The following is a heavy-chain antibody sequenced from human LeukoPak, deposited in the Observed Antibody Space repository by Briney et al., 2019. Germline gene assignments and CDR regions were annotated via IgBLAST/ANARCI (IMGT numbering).Heavy chain of an antibody. CDR2: INPSGGST. CDR1: GYTFTRYY. D-gene: IGHD3-9*01. J-gene: IGHJ6*02. Sequence: ASVKVSCKASGYTFTRYYMNWVRQAPGQGLEWMGIINPSGGSTNYAQKFQGRVTMTRDTSTSTIYMEVSSLRSEDTAVYYCARGAVDYDILTGYYVYYYYGMDVWGQGTTVTVSS. CDR3: ARGAVDYDILTGYYVYYYYGMDV. V-gene: IGHV1-46*01.